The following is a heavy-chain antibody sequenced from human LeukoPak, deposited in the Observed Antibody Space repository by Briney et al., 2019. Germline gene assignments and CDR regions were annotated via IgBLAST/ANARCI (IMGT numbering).Heavy chain of an antibody. CDR3: ARYQLLFSYFDY. CDR2: IYTSGST. CDR1: GGSISSYY. V-gene: IGHV4-4*07. D-gene: IGHD2-2*01. Sequence: SETLSLTCTVSGGSISSYYWSWIRQPAGKGLEWIGRIYTSGSTNYNPSLKSRVTISVDTSKNQFSLKLSSVTAADTAVYYCARYQLLFSYFDYWGQGTLVTVSS. J-gene: IGHJ4*02.